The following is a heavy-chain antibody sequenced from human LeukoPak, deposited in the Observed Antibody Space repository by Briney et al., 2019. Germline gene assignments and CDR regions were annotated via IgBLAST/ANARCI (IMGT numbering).Heavy chain of an antibody. V-gene: IGHV3-21*01. CDR2: ISSSSSYI. CDR3: ARDHYYDSSGYYHGGEYYGMDV. Sequence: GGSLRLSCAASGFTFSSYSMNWVRQAPGKGLEWASSISSSSSYIYYADSVKGRFTISRDNAKNSLYLQMNSLRAEDTAVYYCARDHYYDSSGYYHGGEYYGMDVWGQGTTVTVSS. CDR1: GFTFSSYS. D-gene: IGHD3-22*01. J-gene: IGHJ6*02.